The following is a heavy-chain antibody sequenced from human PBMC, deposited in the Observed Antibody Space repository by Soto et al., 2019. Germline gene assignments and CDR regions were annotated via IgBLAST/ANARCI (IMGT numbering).Heavy chain of an antibody. Sequence: GGSLILSCAASGFTFSSYSMNWVRQAPGKGLEWVSSISSSSSYIYYADSVKGRFTISRDNAKNSLYLQMNSLRAEDTAVYYCARAEYSSSSTFDYWGQGTRVTVSS. CDR3: ARAEYSSSSTFDY. V-gene: IGHV3-21*01. CDR1: GFTFSSYS. CDR2: ISSSSSYI. J-gene: IGHJ4*02. D-gene: IGHD6-6*01.